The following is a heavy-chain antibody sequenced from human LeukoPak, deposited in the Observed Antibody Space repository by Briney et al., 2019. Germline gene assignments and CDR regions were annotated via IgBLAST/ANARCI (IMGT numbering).Heavy chain of an antibody. Sequence: ASVKVSCKASGYTFTNYYMHWVRQAPGQGLEWMGIINPSGGSTSYAQKFQGRVTMTRDTSTSTVYMELSSLRSEDTAVYYCARALTIFGVVQLPYYFDYWGQGTLVTVSS. CDR3: ARALTIFGVVQLPYYFDY. V-gene: IGHV1-46*01. D-gene: IGHD3-3*01. CDR1: GYTFTNYY. CDR2: INPSGGST. J-gene: IGHJ4*02.